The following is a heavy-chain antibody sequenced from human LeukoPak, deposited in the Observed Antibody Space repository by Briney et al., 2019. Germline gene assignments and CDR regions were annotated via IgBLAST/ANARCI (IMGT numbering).Heavy chain of an antibody. CDR3: ARRVTMVRGVIGNIGY. V-gene: IGHV4-34*01. CDR1: GGSFSGYY. J-gene: IGHJ4*02. CDR2: INHSGST. Sequence: PSETLSLTCAVYGGSFSGYYWNWIRQAPGKGLEWIGEINHSGSTNYNPSLKSRVTISVDTSKNQFSLKLSSVTAADTAVYYCARRVTMVRGVIGNIGYWGQGTLVTVSS. D-gene: IGHD3-10*01.